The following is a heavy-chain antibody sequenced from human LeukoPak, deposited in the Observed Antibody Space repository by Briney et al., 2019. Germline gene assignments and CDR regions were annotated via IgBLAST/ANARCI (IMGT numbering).Heavy chain of an antibody. V-gene: IGHV4-39*07. D-gene: IGHD6-19*01. CDR1: GGSISSSSYY. CDR2: IYYSGST. CDR3: ARARNTYSSGWYWFDAFDI. J-gene: IGHJ3*02. Sequence: PSETLSLTCTVSGGSISSSSYYWGWIRQPPGKGLEWIGSIYYSGSTYYNPSLKSRVTISVDTSKNQFSLKLSSVTAADTAVYYCARARNTYSSGWYWFDAFDIWGQGTMVTVSS.